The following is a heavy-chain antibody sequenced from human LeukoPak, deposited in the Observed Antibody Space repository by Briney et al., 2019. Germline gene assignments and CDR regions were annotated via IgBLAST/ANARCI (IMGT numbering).Heavy chain of an antibody. CDR1: GYTFTGYY. D-gene: IGHD4-17*01. Sequence: ASERLSCKASGYTFTGYYMHWVRQAPGQGLEWMGWINLNSGGTNYAQKFQGRVTMTRDTSISTAYMELYRLRSDDTAVYYCARDRVTTNTPYFDYWGRGSLASVSS. CDR3: ARDRVTTNTPYFDY. CDR2: INLNSGGT. J-gene: IGHJ4*02. V-gene: IGHV1-2*02.